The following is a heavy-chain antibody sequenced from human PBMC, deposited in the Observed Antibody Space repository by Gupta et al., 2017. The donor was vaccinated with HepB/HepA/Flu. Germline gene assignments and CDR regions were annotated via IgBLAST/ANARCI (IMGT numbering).Heavy chain of an antibody. CDR2: IKTKATGYAT. J-gene: IGHJ4*02. D-gene: IGHD2-21*01. V-gene: IGHV3-73*01. CDR1: GFTFSGSN. CDR3: LSWKPNCV. Sequence: EVQLVESGGGLVQPGESLKLSCAASGFTFSGSNMHWVRQASGKGLEWIGRIKTKATGYATEYAASVKGRFTISRDDSKNTAYLHMNSLKTEDTAVYYCLSWKPNCVWGQGTLVTVSS.